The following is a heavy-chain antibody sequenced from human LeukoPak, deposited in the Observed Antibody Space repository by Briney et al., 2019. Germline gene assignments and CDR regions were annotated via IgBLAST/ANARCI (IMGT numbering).Heavy chain of an antibody. CDR1: GGSISSYY. CDR2: IYYSGST. J-gene: IGHJ4*02. V-gene: IGHV4-59*01. CDR3: ARVLTRGYYFDY. Sequence: SAPLSLTCTVSGGSISSYYWSWIRQPPGKGLEWIGYIYYSGSTNYNPSLKSRVTISVDTSKNQFSLKLSSVTAADTAVYYCARVLTRGYYFDYWGQGTLVTVSS.